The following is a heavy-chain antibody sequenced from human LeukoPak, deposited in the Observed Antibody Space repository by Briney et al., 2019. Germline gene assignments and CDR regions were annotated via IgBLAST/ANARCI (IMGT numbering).Heavy chain of an antibody. CDR1: GYSISSGYC. Sequence: PSETLSLTCTVSGYSISSGYCWAWIRQPPEKGLEWIGSIYHSGSTYYNPSLKSRVTISVDMSKNQFSLKLSSVTAADTAVYYCARFLSLSSSFSGGSYYFDYWGQGTLVTVSS. V-gene: IGHV4-38-2*02. J-gene: IGHJ4*02. CDR3: ARFLSLSSSFSGGSYYFDY. D-gene: IGHD6-13*01. CDR2: IYHSGST.